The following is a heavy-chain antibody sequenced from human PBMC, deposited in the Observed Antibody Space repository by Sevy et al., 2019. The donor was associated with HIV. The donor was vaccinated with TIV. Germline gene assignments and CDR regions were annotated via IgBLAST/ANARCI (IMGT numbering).Heavy chain of an antibody. CDR2: IKNKPDGGTA. J-gene: IGHJ1*01. CDR1: GFAFSDAW. CDR3: TTDASFHPWYALQY. V-gene: IGHV3-15*01. Sequence: GGSLRLSCAASGFAFSDAWMTWVRRAPGKGLEWVGRIKNKPDGGTADDAAPVKARFTISSDDSKNTLYLQMNSLKTQDTAVYYCTTDASFHPWYALQYWGQGSLVTVSS. D-gene: IGHD6-13*01.